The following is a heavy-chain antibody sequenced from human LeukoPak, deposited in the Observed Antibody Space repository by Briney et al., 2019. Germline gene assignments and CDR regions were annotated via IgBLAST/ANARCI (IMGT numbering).Heavy chain of an antibody. V-gene: IGHV3-48*03. D-gene: IGHD6-19*01. CDR3: ARSPQWLGTYYFDY. Sequence: GGSLRLSCAASGFTFSSYEMNWVRQAPGKGLEWVSYISSSGSTIYYADSVKGGFTISRDNAKNSLYLQMNSLRAEDTAVYYCARSPQWLGTYYFDYWGQGTLVTVSS. CDR2: ISSSGSTI. CDR1: GFTFSSYE. J-gene: IGHJ4*02.